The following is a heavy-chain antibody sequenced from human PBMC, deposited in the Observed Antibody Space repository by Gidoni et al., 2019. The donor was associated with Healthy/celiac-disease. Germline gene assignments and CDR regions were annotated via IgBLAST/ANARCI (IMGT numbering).Heavy chain of an antibody. J-gene: IGHJ4*02. CDR3: ASLYSSSDIDY. V-gene: IGHV3-30-3*01. Sequence: QVQLVESGGGVVQPGRSLRLSCAASGFTFSSYGMHWGREAPGKGLVWGAVISYDGSNKYYADSVKGRFTISRDNSKNTLYLQMNSLRAEDTAVYYCASLYSSSDIDYWGQGTLVTVSS. CDR2: ISYDGSNK. D-gene: IGHD6-13*01. CDR1: GFTFSSYG.